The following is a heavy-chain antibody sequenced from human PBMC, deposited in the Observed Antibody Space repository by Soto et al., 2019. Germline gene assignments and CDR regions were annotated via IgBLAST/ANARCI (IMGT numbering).Heavy chain of an antibody. CDR3: ARGSSISSSSLVNWFAS. V-gene: IGHV1-18*01. J-gene: IGHJ5*01. CDR2: ISAYNGNT. D-gene: IGHD6-6*01. Sequence: ASVKVSCKASGYTFTSYGISWVRQAPGQGLEWMGWISAYNGNTNYAQKLQGRVTMTTDTSTSTAYMELRSLRSDDTAVYYCARGSSISSSSLVNWFASWGQGSLVTVSS. CDR1: GYTFTSYG.